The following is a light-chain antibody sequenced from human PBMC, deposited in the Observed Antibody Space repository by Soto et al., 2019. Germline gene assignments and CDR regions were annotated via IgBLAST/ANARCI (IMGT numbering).Light chain of an antibody. Sequence: QCVLTQPASVSGSPGQSITISCTVTSSDVGGYNYVSWYQHHPGKAPKLMIFDVSNRPSGVSNRFSGSKSGNTASLTISGLQAEDEADYYCSSYTASSTYVFGTGTKVTV. J-gene: IGLJ1*01. CDR2: DVS. V-gene: IGLV2-14*03. CDR1: SSDVGGYNY. CDR3: SSYTASSTYV.